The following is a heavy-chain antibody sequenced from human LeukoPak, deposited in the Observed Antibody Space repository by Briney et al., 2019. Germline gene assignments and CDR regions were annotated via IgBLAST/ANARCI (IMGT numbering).Heavy chain of an antibody. CDR1: GFTFSSYA. J-gene: IGHJ6*03. V-gene: IGHV3-23*01. CDR2: ISGSGGST. CDR3: AKEGGATTLYYYYYYTDV. Sequence: GGSLRLSCAASGFTFSSYAMSWVRQAPGKGLEWVSAISGSGGSTYYADSVKGRFTISRDNSKNTLYLQMNSLRAEDTAVYYCAKEGGATTLYYYYYYTDVWGKGTTVTVSS. D-gene: IGHD1-14*01.